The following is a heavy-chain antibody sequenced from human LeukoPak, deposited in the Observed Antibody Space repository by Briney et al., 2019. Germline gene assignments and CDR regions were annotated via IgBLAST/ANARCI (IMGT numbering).Heavy chain of an antibody. Sequence: ASVKVSCKASGYTFTSYDINWVRQATGQGLEWMGWMNPNSGNTGYAQKFQGRVTMTRNTSISTAYMELSSLRSEDTAVYYCARTPLSDGSGSSLFDYWGQGTLVTVSS. J-gene: IGHJ4*02. D-gene: IGHD3-10*01. V-gene: IGHV1-8*01. CDR1: GYTFTSYD. CDR2: MNPNSGNT. CDR3: ARTPLSDGSGSSLFDY.